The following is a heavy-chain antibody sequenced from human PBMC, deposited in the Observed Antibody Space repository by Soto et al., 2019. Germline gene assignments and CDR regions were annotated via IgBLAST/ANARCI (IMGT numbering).Heavy chain of an antibody. CDR3: ATFRNPATSGV. Sequence: QVQLQESGPGLVKPSETLSLTCTVSRGSISSYYWSWIRQLPGKRLEWIADSKYSGSTNYNPPLKCRATILFVKFNNQFSLRLSSVTAADSVVYFCATFRNPATSGVWGQGTTVTVSS. D-gene: IGHD1-1*01. V-gene: IGHV4-59*08. CDR1: RGSISSYY. J-gene: IGHJ6*02. CDR2: SKYSGST.